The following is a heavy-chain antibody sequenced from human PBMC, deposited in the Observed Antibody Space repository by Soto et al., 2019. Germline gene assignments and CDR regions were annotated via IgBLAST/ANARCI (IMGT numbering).Heavy chain of an antibody. CDR1: GFTFSDHA. J-gene: IGHJ4*02. CDR2: ISGGGSGA. V-gene: IGHV3-23*01. D-gene: IGHD2-15*01. Sequence: EVQPLESGGGLVQPGGSLRLSCTASGFTFSDHAMTWVRQAPGKGLEWLSGISGGGSGAYYADSVKGRFTVSRANSNNTLFLQMDSLRVEDTAVYYCAIDLWWYTHWGQGTLVTVSS. CDR3: AIDLWWYTH.